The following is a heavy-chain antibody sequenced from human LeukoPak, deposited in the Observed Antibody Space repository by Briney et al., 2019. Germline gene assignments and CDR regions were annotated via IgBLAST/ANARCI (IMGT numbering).Heavy chain of an antibody. V-gene: IGHV3-74*01. CDR3: AREGRGGDAFDI. CDR2: INSDGSST. CDR1: GFTFDDYA. J-gene: IGHJ3*02. Sequence: GGSLRLSCAASGFTFDDYAMHWVRQAPGKGLVWVSRINSDGSSTSYADSVKGRFTISRDNAKNTLYLQMNSLRAEDTAVYYCAREGRGGDAFDIWGQGTMVTVSS. D-gene: IGHD3-16*01.